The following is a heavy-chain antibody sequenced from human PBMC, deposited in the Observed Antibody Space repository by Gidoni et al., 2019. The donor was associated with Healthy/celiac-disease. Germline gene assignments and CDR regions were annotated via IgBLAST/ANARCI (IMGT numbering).Heavy chain of an antibody. J-gene: IGHJ4*02. Sequence: QVQLVQSGAEVKKPGSSVKVSCTASGGTFSSYAISWVRQAPGQGLEWMGGIILIFGTANSAQKCQGRVTITAEKSTSTAYMERSSLSSEDTAVYYGALKGPAAFCSGGSCEGWGQGTLVTVSS. V-gene: IGHV1-69*06. CDR2: IILIFGTA. D-gene: IGHD2-15*01. CDR1: GGTFSSYA. CDR3: ALKGPAAFCSGGSCEG.